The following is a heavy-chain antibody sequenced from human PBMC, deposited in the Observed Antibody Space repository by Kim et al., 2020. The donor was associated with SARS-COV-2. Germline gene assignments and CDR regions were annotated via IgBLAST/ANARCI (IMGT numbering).Heavy chain of an antibody. J-gene: IGHJ4*02. V-gene: IGHV3-30*18. CDR1: GFTFSSYG. CDR3: AKAGTYNWNYNYFDY. Sequence: GGSLRLSCAASGFTFSSYGMHWVRQAPGKGLEWVAVISYDGSNKYYADSVKGRFTISRDNSKNTLYLQMNSLRAEDTAVYYCAKAGTYNWNYNYFDYWGQGTLVTVSS. CDR2: ISYDGSNK. D-gene: IGHD1-7*01.